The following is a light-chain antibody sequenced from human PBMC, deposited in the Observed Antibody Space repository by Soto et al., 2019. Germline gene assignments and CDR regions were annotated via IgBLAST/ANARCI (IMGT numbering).Light chain of an antibody. V-gene: IGKV1-39*01. J-gene: IGKJ5*01. CDR2: AAS. CDR3: QQSFRTPIT. CDR1: QSISSY. Sequence: DIQMTQSPASLSASVGDRVTITCRASQSISSYLNWYQQKPGKAPKLLIYAASSLQSGVPSRFSGGGSGTDFTLTISSLQPEDFATYFCQQSFRTPITFGQGTRWRL.